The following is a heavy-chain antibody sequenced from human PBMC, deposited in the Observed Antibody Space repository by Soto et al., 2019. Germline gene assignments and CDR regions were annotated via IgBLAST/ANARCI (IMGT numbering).Heavy chain of an antibody. V-gene: IGHV4-38-2*01. Sequence: SETPSLTCAVSGDSISSGYHWAWIRQSPGKGLEWVASIYHSGTTYYNPSLTNRVTISVDTTKNQFSLKLTSVTAADSAVYYYARTGSVGDYPYWGQGTLVTVSS. J-gene: IGHJ4*02. CDR1: GDSISSGYH. D-gene: IGHD2-15*01. CDR3: ARTGSVGDYPY. CDR2: IYHSGTT.